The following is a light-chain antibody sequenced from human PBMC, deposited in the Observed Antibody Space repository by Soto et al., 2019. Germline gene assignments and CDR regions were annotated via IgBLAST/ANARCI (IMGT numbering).Light chain of an antibody. J-gene: IGLJ1*01. V-gene: IGLV1-40*01. Sequence: QSVLTQPPSVSGAPGRRVTFSCTGSSSDIGAGYDVHWYQHLPGTAPKLLIYGNTNRPSGVPDRFSGSKSGTSASLAITGLQAEDEADYYCQSYDSSLSALFVFGTGTKVTVL. CDR1: SSDIGAGYD. CDR2: GNT. CDR3: QSYDSSLSALFV.